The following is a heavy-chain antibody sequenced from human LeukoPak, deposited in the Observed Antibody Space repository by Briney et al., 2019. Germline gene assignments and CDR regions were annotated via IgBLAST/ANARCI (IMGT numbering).Heavy chain of an antibody. CDR3: ARGRFLEWFDY. J-gene: IGHJ4*02. V-gene: IGHV1-46*01. CDR1: GYTFTNYY. CDR2: SNPSGDST. D-gene: IGHD3-3*01. Sequence: ASVKVSCKASGYTFTNYYIHWVRQAPGHGLEWLGISNPSGDSTNYAQKFRGRVTMTTDTSTSTAYMELRSLRSDDTAVYYCARGRFLEWFDYWGQGTLVTVSS.